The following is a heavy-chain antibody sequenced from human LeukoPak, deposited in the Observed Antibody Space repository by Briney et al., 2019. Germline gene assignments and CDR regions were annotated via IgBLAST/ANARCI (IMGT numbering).Heavy chain of an antibody. Sequence: GGSLRLSCSTSGLTFGDFCMNWVRQAPGKGLEWVSAISGSGGSTYYADSVKGRFTISRDNSKNTLYLQMNSLRAEDTAVYYCAKAYGDYTYYFDYWGQGTLVTVSS. D-gene: IGHD4-17*01. CDR3: AKAYGDYTYYFDY. CDR1: GLTFGDFC. V-gene: IGHV3-23*01. J-gene: IGHJ4*02. CDR2: ISGSGGST.